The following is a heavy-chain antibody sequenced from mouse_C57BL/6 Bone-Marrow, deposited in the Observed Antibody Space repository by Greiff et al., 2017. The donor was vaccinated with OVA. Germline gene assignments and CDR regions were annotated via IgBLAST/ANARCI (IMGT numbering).Heavy chain of an antibody. D-gene: IGHD2-1*01. J-gene: IGHJ2*01. Sequence: EVKLMESGAELVRPGASVKLSCTASGFNIKDDYMHWVKQRPEQGLEWIGWIDPENGDTEYASKFQGKATITADTSSNTAYLQLSSLTSEDTAVYYCTTDGTPYFDYWGQGTTLTVSS. CDR3: TTDGTPYFDY. CDR1: GFNIKDDY. V-gene: IGHV14-4*01. CDR2: IDPENGDT.